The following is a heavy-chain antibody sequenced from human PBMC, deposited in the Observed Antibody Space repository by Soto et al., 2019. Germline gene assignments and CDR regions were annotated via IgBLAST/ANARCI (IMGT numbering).Heavy chain of an antibody. CDR3: ATRQQRLVRATFFVD. J-gene: IGHJ4*02. D-gene: IGHD6-13*01. CDR2: FDPEDGET. CDR1: GYTLTELS. Sequence: ASVKVSCKVSGYTLTELSMHWVRQAPGKGLEWMGGFDPEDGETIYAQKFQGRVTMTEDTSTDTAYMELSSLRSEDTAVYYCATRQQRLVRATFFVDWGQGTLVTVSS. V-gene: IGHV1-24*01.